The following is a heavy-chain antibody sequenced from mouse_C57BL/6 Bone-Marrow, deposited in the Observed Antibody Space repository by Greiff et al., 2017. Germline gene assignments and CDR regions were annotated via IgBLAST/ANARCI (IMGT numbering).Heavy chain of an antibody. J-gene: IGHJ3*01. V-gene: IGHV1-82*01. CDR3: AREGFAWFAY. Sequence: QVQLQQSGPELVKPGASVKISCKASGYAFSSSWMNGVKQRPGKGLEWIGRIYPGDGDTNYNGKFKGKATLTADKSSSTAYMQLSSLTSEDSAVYFCAREGFAWFAYWGQGTLVTVSA. CDR1: GYAFSSSW. CDR2: IYPGDGDT.